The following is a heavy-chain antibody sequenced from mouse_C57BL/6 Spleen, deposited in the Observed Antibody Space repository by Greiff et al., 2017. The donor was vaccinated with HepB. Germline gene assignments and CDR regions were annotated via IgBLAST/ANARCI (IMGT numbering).Heavy chain of an antibody. CDR3: ASTMIPYWYFDV. V-gene: IGHV1-69*01. CDR1: GYTFTSYW. J-gene: IGHJ1*03. Sequence: QVQLQQPGAELVMPGASVKLSCKASGYTFTSYWMHWVKQRPGQGLEWIGEIDPSDSYTNYNQKFKGKSTLTVDKSSSTAYMQLSSLTSEDSAVYYCASTMIPYWYFDVWGTGTTVTVSS. CDR2: IDPSDSYT. D-gene: IGHD2-4*01.